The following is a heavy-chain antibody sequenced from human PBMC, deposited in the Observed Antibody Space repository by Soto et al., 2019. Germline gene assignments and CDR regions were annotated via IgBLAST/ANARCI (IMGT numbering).Heavy chain of an antibody. V-gene: IGHV4-30-2*01. CDR3: ARAHGSGWGAFDI. D-gene: IGHD3-10*01. CDR2: IYHSGST. J-gene: IGHJ3*02. Sequence: QLQLQESGSGLVKPSQTLSLTCAVSGGSISSGGYSWSWIRQPPGKGLEWIGYIYHSGSTYYNPSLKSRVTISVDRSKNQFSLKLSSATAADTAVYYCARAHGSGWGAFDIWGQGTMVTVSS. CDR1: GGSISSGGYS.